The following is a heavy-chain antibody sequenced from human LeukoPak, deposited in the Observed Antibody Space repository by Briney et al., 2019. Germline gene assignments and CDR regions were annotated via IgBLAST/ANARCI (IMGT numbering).Heavy chain of an antibody. Sequence: ASVKVSCKASGYTFTGYYMHWVRQAPGQGLEWMGWINPSSGGTNYAQKFQGRVTMTRDTSISTAYMELSRLRSDDTAVYYCARAQYYDILTGYYNAFDYWGQGTLVTVSS. CDR1: GYTFTGYY. D-gene: IGHD3-9*01. CDR3: ARAQYYDILTGYYNAFDY. J-gene: IGHJ4*02. V-gene: IGHV1-2*02. CDR2: INPSSGGT.